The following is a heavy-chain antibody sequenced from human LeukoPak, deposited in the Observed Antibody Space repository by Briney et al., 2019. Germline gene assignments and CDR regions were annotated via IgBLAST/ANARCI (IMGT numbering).Heavy chain of an antibody. Sequence: GVSLRLSCEASGFTFSIFPMHWVRQAPGKGLEWVALISSGSEKYYADSVKGRFTISRDNSKNMLYLQMNSLRADDTAVYCCARDLELSAVYYFDSWGQGTLVIVSS. CDR3: ARDLELSAVYYFDS. J-gene: IGHJ4*02. D-gene: IGHD3-3*01. CDR1: GFTFSIFP. V-gene: IGHV3-30*04. CDR2: ISSGSEK.